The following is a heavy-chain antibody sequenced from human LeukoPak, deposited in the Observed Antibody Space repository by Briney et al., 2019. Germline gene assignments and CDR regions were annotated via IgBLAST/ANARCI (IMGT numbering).Heavy chain of an antibody. CDR1: GFTFSSYG. V-gene: IGHV3-7*01. CDR3: ARDLLAKLGYCSSTSCYYAFDI. CDR2: MNHDGSEK. J-gene: IGHJ3*02. D-gene: IGHD2-2*01. Sequence: PGGSLRLSCAASGFTFSSYGMNWVRQAPGKGLEWVANMNHDGSEKYYIDSVKGRFTISRDNAKNSLYLQMNSLRAEDTAVYYCARDLLAKLGYCSSTSCYYAFDIWGQGTMVTVSS.